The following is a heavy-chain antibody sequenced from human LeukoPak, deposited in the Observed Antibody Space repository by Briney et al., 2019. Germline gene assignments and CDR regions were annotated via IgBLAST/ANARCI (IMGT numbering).Heavy chain of an antibody. CDR1: GFTVSSNY. V-gene: IGHV3-66*01. D-gene: IGHD3-9*01. CDR3: ARVLGKLTIDY. J-gene: IGHJ4*02. CDR2: IYSGGST. Sequence: PGKSLRLSCAASGFTVSSNYMSWVRQAPGKGLEWVSVIYSGGSTYCADSVKGRFTISRDNSKNTLYLQMNSLRAEDTAVYYCARVLGKLTIDYWGQGTLVTVSS.